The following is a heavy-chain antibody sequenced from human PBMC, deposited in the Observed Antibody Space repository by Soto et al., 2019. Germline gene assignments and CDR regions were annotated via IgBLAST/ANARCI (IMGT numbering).Heavy chain of an antibody. Sequence: EVQLVESGGGLVQPGGSLRLACAASGFTFSSYDMHWVRQVTGKGLEWVSAIGTAGDAYYPNSVKGRYTISRENAKISSYLQMNSLRVGDTAVYYCARAFITGVLDYWGQGTLVTVSS. J-gene: IGHJ4*02. D-gene: IGHD3-10*01. V-gene: IGHV3-13*04. CDR3: ARAFITGVLDY. CDR2: IGTAGDA. CDR1: GFTFSSYD.